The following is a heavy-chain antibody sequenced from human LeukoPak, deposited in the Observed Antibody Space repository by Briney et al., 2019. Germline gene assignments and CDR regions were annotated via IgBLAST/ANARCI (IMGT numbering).Heavy chain of an antibody. J-gene: IGHJ3*02. D-gene: IGHD6-13*01. CDR1: GYTFTGYY. Sequence: GASVKVSCKASGYTFTGYYMHWVRQAPGQGLEWMGWINPNSGGTNYAQKFQGWVTMTRDTSISTAYMELSRLRSDDTAVYYCARWEMTAAADAFDIWGQGTTVTVSS. CDR2: INPNSGGT. V-gene: IGHV1-2*04. CDR3: ARWEMTAAADAFDI.